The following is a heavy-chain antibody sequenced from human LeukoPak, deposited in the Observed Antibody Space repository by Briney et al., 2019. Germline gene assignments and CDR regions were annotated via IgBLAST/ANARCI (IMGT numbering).Heavy chain of an antibody. Sequence: TGGSLRLSCAASGFTFSSYSMNWVRQAPGKGLEWVSSISSSSSYIYYADSVKGRFTISRDNAKNSLYLQMNSLRAEDTAVYYCARRSPSYYFDYWGQGTLVTVSS. J-gene: IGHJ4*02. CDR2: ISSSSSYI. V-gene: IGHV3-21*01. CDR3: ARRSPSYYFDY. CDR1: GFTFSSYS.